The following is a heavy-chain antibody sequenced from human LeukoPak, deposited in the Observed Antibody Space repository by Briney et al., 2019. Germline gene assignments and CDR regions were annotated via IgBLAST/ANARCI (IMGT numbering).Heavy chain of an antibody. D-gene: IGHD4-17*01. J-gene: IGHJ4*02. Sequence: SGGSLRLSCAASVFTFSGSAMHWVRQASGKGLEWVGRIRSKANSYATAYAASVKGRFTISRDDSKNTAYLQMNSLKTEDTAVYYCTKPNDYGDYGDYWGQGTLVTVSS. CDR3: TKPNDYGDYGDY. CDR2: IRSKANSYAT. CDR1: VFTFSGSA. V-gene: IGHV3-73*01.